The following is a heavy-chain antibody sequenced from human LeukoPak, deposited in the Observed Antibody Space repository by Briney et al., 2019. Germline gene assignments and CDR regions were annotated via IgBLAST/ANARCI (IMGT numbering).Heavy chain of an antibody. D-gene: IGHD3-22*01. V-gene: IGHV3-23*03. CDR3: AKDRGQDYYDSSGYPSLFDY. Sequence: PGGSLRLSCAASGFTFSSYEMNWVRQAPGKGLEWVSVIYSGGSTYYADSVKGRFTISRDNSKNTLYLQMNSLRAEDTAVYYCAKDRGQDYYDSSGYPSLFDYRGQGTLVTVSS. CDR2: IYSGGST. CDR1: GFTFSSYE. J-gene: IGHJ4*02.